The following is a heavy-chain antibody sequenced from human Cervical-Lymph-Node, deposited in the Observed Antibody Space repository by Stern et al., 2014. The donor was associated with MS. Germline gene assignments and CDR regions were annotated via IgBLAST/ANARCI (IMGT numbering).Heavy chain of an antibody. CDR2: IAWDDDK. Sequence: QVTLKESGPALVKPTQTLTLTCTFSGVSLSDSGMCVSWIRQPPGKALEWLAFIAWDDDKYYSTSLKTRLTISKDTSKNQVVLRMTNRDPVDTATYYCARTRTSRGWFDFWGQGTLVTVSS. D-gene: IGHD3-10*01. CDR1: GVSLSDSGMC. J-gene: IGHJ5*01. CDR3: ARTRTSRGWFDF. V-gene: IGHV2-70*01.